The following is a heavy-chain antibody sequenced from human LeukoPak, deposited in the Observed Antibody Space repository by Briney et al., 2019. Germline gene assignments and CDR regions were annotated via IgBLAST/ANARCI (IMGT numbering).Heavy chain of an antibody. D-gene: IGHD2-15*01. Sequence: GGSLRLSCAGSGFTVSSNYMSWVRQAPGKGLEWVSVMYNGVNTYYADSVKGRFTISRDNSRNTLYLQMNSLRAEDTAVYYCARGQEAVTFDYWGQGTLVTVSS. V-gene: IGHV3-66*01. CDR1: GFTVSSNY. CDR2: MYNGVNT. J-gene: IGHJ4*02. CDR3: ARGQEAVTFDY.